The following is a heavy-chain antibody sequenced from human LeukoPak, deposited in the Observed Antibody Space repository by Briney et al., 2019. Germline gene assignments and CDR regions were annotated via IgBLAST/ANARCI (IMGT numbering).Heavy chain of an antibody. CDR1: NGSITSHY. CDR2: IYFNGDT. D-gene: IGHD6-19*01. Sequence: SETLSLTCYVSNGSITSHYRSWIRQPAGKGLEWIGRIYFNGDTKYNPSFQSRVTMSVDTSNNQLSLRLTSLTAADTAVYYCARDERGWEIHAGFDLWGQGTQVTVSS. CDR3: ARDERGWEIHAGFDL. J-gene: IGHJ4*02. V-gene: IGHV4-4*07.